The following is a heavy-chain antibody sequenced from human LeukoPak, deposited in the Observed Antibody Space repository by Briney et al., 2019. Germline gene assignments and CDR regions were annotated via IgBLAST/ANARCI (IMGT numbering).Heavy chain of an antibody. CDR1: GGTFSTYP. D-gene: IGHD2-21*02. CDR3: ATAYCGGDCYATNFDY. J-gene: IGHJ4*02. V-gene: IGHV1-69*05. CDR2: IIPIFGTS. Sequence: ASVKVSCKASGGTFSTYPISWVRQAPGQGLEWMGGIIPIFGTSNYAKKFQDRVTITTDESTSTAYMELSSLRSEDTALYYCATAYCGGDCYATNFDYWGQGALVTVSS.